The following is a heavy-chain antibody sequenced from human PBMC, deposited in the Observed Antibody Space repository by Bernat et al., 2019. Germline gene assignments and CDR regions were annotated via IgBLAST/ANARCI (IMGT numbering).Heavy chain of an antibody. J-gene: IGHJ4*02. CDR1: GFTFSSYS. CDR3: ARDKVGSYYDSSGFVDY. D-gene: IGHD3-22*01. Sequence: EVQLVESGGGLVKPGGSLRLSCAASGFTFSSYSMNWVRQAPGKGREWVSSISSSSSYIYYADSVKGRFTISRDNAKNSLYLQMNSLRAEDTAVYYCARDKVGSYYDSSGFVDYWGQGTLVTVSS. V-gene: IGHV3-21*01. CDR2: ISSSSSYI.